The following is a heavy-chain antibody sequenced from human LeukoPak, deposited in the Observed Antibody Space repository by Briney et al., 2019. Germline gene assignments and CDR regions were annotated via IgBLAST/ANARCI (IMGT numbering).Heavy chain of an antibody. Sequence: SETLSPTCTVSGGSISSSSYYWGWIRQPPGKGLEWIGSIYYSGSTYYNPSLKSRVTISVDTSKNQFSLKLSSVTAADTAVYYCAREPDIAAAGTADAFDIWGQGTMVTVSS. J-gene: IGHJ3*02. CDR2: IYYSGST. CDR3: AREPDIAAAGTADAFDI. D-gene: IGHD6-13*01. V-gene: IGHV4-39*07. CDR1: GGSISSSSYY.